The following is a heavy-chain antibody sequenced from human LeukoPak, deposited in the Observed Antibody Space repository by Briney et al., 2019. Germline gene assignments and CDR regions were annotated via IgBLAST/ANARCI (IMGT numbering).Heavy chain of an antibody. D-gene: IGHD1-26*01. J-gene: IGHJ4*02. CDR1: GYTFTGYY. Sequence: ASVKVSCKTSGYTFTGYYMHWVRQAPGQGLEWMGRINPNSGGTNYAQKFQGRVTMTRDTSISTAYMELSRLRSDDTAVYYCARDLSGGATGTFDYWGQGTLVTVSS. V-gene: IGHV1-2*06. CDR3: ARDLSGGATGTFDY. CDR2: INPNSGGT.